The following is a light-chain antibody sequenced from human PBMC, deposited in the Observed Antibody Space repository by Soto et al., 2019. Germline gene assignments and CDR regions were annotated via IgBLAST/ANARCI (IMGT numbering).Light chain of an antibody. CDR3: CAYTTSSTVL. J-gene: IGLJ3*02. Sequence: QSVLTQPASVSGSPGQSITISCTGTSSDVGAYTYVSWYRQDAGKAPKLMIYDVSNRPSGVSDRFSGSKSGNTASLTISGLQADDEADYYCCAYTTSSTVLFGGGTKLTVL. CDR2: DVS. CDR1: SSDVGAYTY. V-gene: IGLV2-14*01.